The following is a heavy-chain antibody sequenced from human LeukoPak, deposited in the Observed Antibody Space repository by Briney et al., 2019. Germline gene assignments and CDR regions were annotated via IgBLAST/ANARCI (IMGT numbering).Heavy chain of an antibody. CDR3: ARDVDTNY. D-gene: IGHD5-18*01. Sequence: GGSLRLSCTASGFTFGTFWMTWVRQAPGKGLEWVANIKEDGSEKYYVDSVKGRFTISRDNARKSLSLQMNSLRAEDTAVYYCARDVDTNYWGQGTLVTVPS. CDR1: GFTFGTFW. V-gene: IGHV3-7*03. J-gene: IGHJ4*02. CDR2: IKEDGSEK.